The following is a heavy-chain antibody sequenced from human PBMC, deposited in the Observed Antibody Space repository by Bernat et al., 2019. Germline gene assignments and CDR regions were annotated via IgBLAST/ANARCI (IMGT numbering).Heavy chain of an antibody. Sequence: QVQLVQSGAEVKQPGASAKVSCTASGYMFTTYHMHWLRQAPGQGLEWLGVINPSAGGTSYPQKFRDRATMTWDTSTSTVYMELSSLTSEDTAIDYCARGGLTYSGYGHPWGYWGQGTLVTVSS. J-gene: IGHJ4*02. CDR1: GYMFTTYH. CDR2: INPSAGGT. D-gene: IGHD5-12*01. CDR3: ARGGLTYSGYGHPWGY. V-gene: IGHV1-46*01.